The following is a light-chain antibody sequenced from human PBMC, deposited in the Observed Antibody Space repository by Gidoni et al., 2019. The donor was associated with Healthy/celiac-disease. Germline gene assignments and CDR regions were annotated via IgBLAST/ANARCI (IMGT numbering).Light chain of an antibody. CDR3: QAADSSGTYVV. CDR2: KDS. CDR1: ALPKQY. V-gene: IGLV3-25*03. J-gene: IGLJ2*01. Sequence: SYELPQPPSVSVSPGQTARIPCSGDALPKQYAYWYQQKPGQAPVLVIYKDSERPSGIHERFSGSSSGTTVTLTISGVQAEDEADYYCQAADSSGTYVVFGGGTKLTVL.